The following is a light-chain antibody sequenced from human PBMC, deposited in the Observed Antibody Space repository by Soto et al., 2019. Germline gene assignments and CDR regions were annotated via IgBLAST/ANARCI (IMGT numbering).Light chain of an antibody. Sequence: DIPLTQSPSTLSASVGDRVTITCRASQSIGSWLAWHQQKPVKAPNLLIYKASNLAGGVPSRFSGSGSGTEFSRTINCLQPDDFAAYYCQQYNSYFWTFGKGTKVEIK. CDR2: KAS. CDR1: QSIGSW. J-gene: IGKJ1*01. V-gene: IGKV1-5*03. CDR3: QQYNSYFWT.